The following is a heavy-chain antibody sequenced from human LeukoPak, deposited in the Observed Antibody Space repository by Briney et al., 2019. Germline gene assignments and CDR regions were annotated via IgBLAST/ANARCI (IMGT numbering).Heavy chain of an antibody. D-gene: IGHD3-22*01. J-gene: IGHJ4*02. CDR1: GFSLSVSP. CDR3: SRLSYDSSGYYYDN. CDR2: IRSKANSYAT. Sequence: GGSLRHSCAASGFSLSVSPMHSVPQASGKGLEWVGPIRSKANSYATAYAASVKGRFTISRDDSKNTAYLQMNSLKAEDRAVYYCSRLSYDSSGYYYDNWGQGALVTVSS. V-gene: IGHV3-73*01.